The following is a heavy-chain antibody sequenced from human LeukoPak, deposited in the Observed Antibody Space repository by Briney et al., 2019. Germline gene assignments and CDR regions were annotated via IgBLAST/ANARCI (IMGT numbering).Heavy chain of an antibody. CDR2: IYYSGST. D-gene: IGHD6-13*01. Sequence: SETLSLTCTVSGGSISSYYWSWLRQPPGMALEWIGYIYYSGSTNYNPSLKSRVTISVDTSKNQFSLKLSSVTAADTAVYYCARGTAAGDYWGQGTLVTVSS. V-gene: IGHV4-59*01. J-gene: IGHJ4*02. CDR1: GGSISSYY. CDR3: ARGTAAGDY.